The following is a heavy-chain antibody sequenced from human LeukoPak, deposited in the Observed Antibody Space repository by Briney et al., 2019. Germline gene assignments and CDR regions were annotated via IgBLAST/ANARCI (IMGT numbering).Heavy chain of an antibody. V-gene: IGHV3-30*18. Sequence: GGSLRLSCAASGFTFYNYTMNWVRQAPGKGLEWVAVISYDGRNIHYPDSVKGRFTISRDISTDTLWLQMDSLRTEDTAVYYCAKGPLRGTAAAIDYWGQGTLVTVSS. D-gene: IGHD2-2*01. J-gene: IGHJ4*02. CDR2: ISYDGRNI. CDR1: GFTFYNYT. CDR3: AKGPLRGTAAAIDY.